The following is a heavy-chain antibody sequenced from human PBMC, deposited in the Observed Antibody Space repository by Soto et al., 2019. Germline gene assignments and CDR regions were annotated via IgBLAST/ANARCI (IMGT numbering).Heavy chain of an antibody. V-gene: IGHV3-64*02. D-gene: IGHD4-17*01. Sequence: EVQLVESGEGLVQPGGSLRLSCAASGFTFSNYAMHWVRQAPGKGLEYVSAISGNGGTTYYADSVKGRFTISRDNSKNTLYIQMGSLRAEDMAVYYCARGLSTVATWLDYWGQGTLVTVSS. CDR1: GFTFSNYA. CDR3: ARGLSTVATWLDY. CDR2: ISGNGGTT. J-gene: IGHJ4*02.